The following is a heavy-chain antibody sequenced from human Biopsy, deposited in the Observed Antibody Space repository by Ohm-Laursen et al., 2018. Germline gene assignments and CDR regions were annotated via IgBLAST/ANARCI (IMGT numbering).Heavy chain of an antibody. V-gene: IGHV4-38-2*01. CDR2: IFHTGTT. CDR3: ARGVSMMVRDEPYLDS. J-gene: IGHJ4*02. D-gene: IGHD3-22*01. CDR1: GYSISRGYS. Sequence: GTLSLTCAVSGYSISRGYSWGWIRQSPGPGLEWIGEIFHTGTTHYNPSPRSRVTLSVDTSENRLSLNLNSVTAADTAVYFCARGVSMMVRDEPYLDSWGQGTLVTVSS.